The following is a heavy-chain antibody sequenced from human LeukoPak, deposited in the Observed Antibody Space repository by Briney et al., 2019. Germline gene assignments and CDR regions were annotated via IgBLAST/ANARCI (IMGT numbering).Heavy chain of an antibody. CDR2: INHSGST. CDR3: ARRANTAPPYYFDY. CDR1: GGSFSGYY. D-gene: IGHD5-18*01. Sequence: SETLSLACAVYGGSFSGYYWSWIRQPPGKGLEWIGEINHSGSTNYNPSLKSRVTISVDTSKNQFSLKLSSVTAADTAVYYCARRANTAPPYYFDYWGQGTLVTVSS. V-gene: IGHV4-34*01. J-gene: IGHJ4*02.